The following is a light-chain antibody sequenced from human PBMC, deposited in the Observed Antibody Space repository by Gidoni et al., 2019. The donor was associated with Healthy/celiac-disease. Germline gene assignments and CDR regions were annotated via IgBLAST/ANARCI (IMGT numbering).Light chain of an antibody. CDR1: QSVSSY. V-gene: IGKV3-11*01. Sequence: EIVLTQSPATLSLSPGERATLSCRASQSVSSYLAWYQQKPGQAPRLLIYDASNRATGIPARFSGSGSGTDFTITISSLEPEDFAVYYCQQRSNWPPLMYTFGQGTKLETK. CDR3: QQRSNWPPLMYT. CDR2: DAS. J-gene: IGKJ2*01.